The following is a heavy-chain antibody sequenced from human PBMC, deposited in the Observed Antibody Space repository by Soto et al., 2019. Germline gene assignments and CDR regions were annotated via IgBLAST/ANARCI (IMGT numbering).Heavy chain of an antibody. CDR3: ANPFDHYDSSGYYPFEY. Sequence: QVQLVQSGAEVKKPGASVKVSCKASGYTFTSYDINWVRQATGQGLEWMGWMNPNSGNTGYAQKFQGRVTMTRNTSLSTAYMELSSLRSEDTAVYYCANPFDHYDSSGYYPFEYWGQGTLVTVSS. D-gene: IGHD3-22*01. V-gene: IGHV1-8*01. CDR1: GYTFTSYD. CDR2: MNPNSGNT. J-gene: IGHJ4*02.